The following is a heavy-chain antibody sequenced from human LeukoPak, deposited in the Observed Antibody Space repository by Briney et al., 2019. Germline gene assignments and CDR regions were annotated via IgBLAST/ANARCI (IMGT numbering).Heavy chain of an antibody. CDR3: ARGPSGYSYGGFDY. Sequence: PSETLSLTCTVSGGSISSSSYYWSWIRQPPGTGLEWIGETNHSGSTNYNPSLKSRVTISVDTSKNQFSLKLSSVTAADTAVYYCARGPSGYSYGGFDYWGQGTLVTVSS. CDR2: TNHSGST. CDR1: GGSISSSSYY. D-gene: IGHD5-18*01. J-gene: IGHJ4*02. V-gene: IGHV4-39*07.